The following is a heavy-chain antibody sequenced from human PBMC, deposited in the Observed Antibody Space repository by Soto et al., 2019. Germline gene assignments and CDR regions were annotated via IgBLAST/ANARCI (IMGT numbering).Heavy chain of an antibody. D-gene: IGHD2-15*01. V-gene: IGHV4-59*01. CDR2: IYYSGST. Sequence: TETLSLTCTVSGGSISSYYWSWIRQPPGKGLEWIGYIYYSGSTNYNPSLKSRVTISVDTSKNQFSLKLSSVTAADTAVYYCARDCVYGGRKRSNGGVYYFDYWGQGTLVTVSS. CDR1: GGSISSYY. CDR3: ARDCVYGGRKRSNGGVYYFDY. J-gene: IGHJ4*02.